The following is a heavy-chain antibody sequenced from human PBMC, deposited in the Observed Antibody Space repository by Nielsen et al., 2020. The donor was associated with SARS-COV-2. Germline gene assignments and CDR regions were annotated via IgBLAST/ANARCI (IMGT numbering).Heavy chain of an antibody. Sequence: GESLKISCAASGFTFSSYDMHWVRQATGKGLEWVSAIGTAGDTYYPGSVKGRFTISRENAKNSLYLQMNSLRAGDTAVYYCARACSGGSCYPGYYGMDVWGQGTTVTVSS. CDR2: IGTAGDT. D-gene: IGHD2-15*01. J-gene: IGHJ6*02. CDR3: ARACSGGSCYPGYYGMDV. CDR1: GFTFSSYD. V-gene: IGHV3-13*04.